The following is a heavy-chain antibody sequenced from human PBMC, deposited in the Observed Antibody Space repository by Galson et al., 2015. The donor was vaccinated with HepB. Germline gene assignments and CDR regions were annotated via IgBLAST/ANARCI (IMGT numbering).Heavy chain of an antibody. CDR1: GYTFTSYD. J-gene: IGHJ6*02. D-gene: IGHD5-18*01. V-gene: IGHV1-8*01. Sequence: SVKVSCKASGYTFTSYDINWVRQATGQGLEWMGWMNPNSGNTGYAQKFQGRVTMTRNTSISTAYMELSSLRSEDTAVYYCARAPGPLQLWLLVDGMDVWGQGTTVTVSS. CDR3: ARAPGPLQLWLLVDGMDV. CDR2: MNPNSGNT.